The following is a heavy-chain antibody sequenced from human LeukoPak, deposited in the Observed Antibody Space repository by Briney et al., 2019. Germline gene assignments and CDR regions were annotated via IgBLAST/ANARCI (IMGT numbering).Heavy chain of an antibody. V-gene: IGHV3-23*01. CDR2: INTSGGST. D-gene: IGHD2-21*02. CDR1: GFTFSSYA. Sequence: GGSLRLSCAASGFTFSSYAMSWVRQAPGKGLEWVSTINTSGGSTYYADSVKGRFTISRDNSKNTLYLQVNSLRAEDTAIYYCAKDRGDRYNDYWGQGTLVTVSS. CDR3: AKDRGDRYNDY. J-gene: IGHJ4*02.